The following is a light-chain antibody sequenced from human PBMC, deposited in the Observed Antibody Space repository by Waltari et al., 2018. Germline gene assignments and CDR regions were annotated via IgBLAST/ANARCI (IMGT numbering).Light chain of an antibody. CDR3: CSYAGSYTFV. CDR2: DVV. CDR1: SSDIGNYYF. V-gene: IGLV2-11*01. J-gene: IGLJ7*01. Sequence: QSALTQPRSVSGSPGQSVTISCSGTSSDIGNYYFVSWYQQHPANAPKLLIYDVVKRPSGVPDRFSGSKSGNTASLTISGLQTEDEGDYYCCSYAGSYTFVFGGGTQLTVL.